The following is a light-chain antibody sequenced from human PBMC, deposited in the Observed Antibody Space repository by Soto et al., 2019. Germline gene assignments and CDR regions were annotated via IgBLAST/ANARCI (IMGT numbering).Light chain of an antibody. V-gene: IGKV3-15*01. J-gene: IGKJ1*01. CDR2: GAS. CDR1: QSVRTN. CDR3: QQYVNWPLTWT. Sequence: EVVLTQSPATLSVSAGGTVTLSCRASQSVRTNVAWYQQIPGQAPRLLVYGASTRATGVPARFTGSGSGIDFSLTISSLRSEDSAIYYCQQYVNWPLTWTFGPGTKVQIK.